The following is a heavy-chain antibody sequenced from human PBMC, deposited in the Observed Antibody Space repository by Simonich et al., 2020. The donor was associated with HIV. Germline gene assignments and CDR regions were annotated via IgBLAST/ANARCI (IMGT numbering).Heavy chain of an antibody. J-gene: IGHJ4*02. Sequence: QVHLQQWGAGLLKPSETLSLTCAVYNGSFSGDFWSWIRQPPGKGLEWIGEINHFGSPNQNPSLKSHVTISLDTSKNQFSLKLTSVTAADTAVYYCARHRVDGIRLFRWILSYYFDYWGQGTLVTVSS. V-gene: IGHV4-34*01. D-gene: IGHD3-3*01. CDR3: ARHRVDGIRLFRWILSYYFDY. CDR2: INHFGSP. CDR1: NGSFSGDF.